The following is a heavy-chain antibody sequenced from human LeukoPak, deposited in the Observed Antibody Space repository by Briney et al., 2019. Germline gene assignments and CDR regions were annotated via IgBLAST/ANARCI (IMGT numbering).Heavy chain of an antibody. CDR2: ITSNGGST. CDR3: VRVDYGYDC. D-gene: IGHD3-10*01. J-gene: IGHJ4*02. CDR1: GFTFSTYP. V-gene: IGHV3-64D*06. Sequence: GGSLRLSCSASGFTFSTYPMHWVRQAPGKGLEYVSAITSNGGSTYYADSVKGRFTISRDNSKNTLYLQMSSLRAEDTAVFYCVRVDYGYDCWGQGILVTVSS.